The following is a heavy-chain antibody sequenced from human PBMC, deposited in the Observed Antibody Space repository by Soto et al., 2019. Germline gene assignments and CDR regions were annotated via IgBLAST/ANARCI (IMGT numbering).Heavy chain of an antibody. CDR1: GGSISSGGYY. J-gene: IGHJ6*02. CDR2: IYYSGST. D-gene: IGHD6-13*01. V-gene: IGHV4-31*03. Sequence: QVQLQESGPGLVKPSQTLSLTCTVSGGSISSGGYYWSWIRQPPGKGLEWIGYIYYSGSTYYNPSLKSRVTISVDTSQNQFSRKLSSVPAADTAVYYCARGFFIQQLVYYYYGMDVWGQGTTVTVSS. CDR3: ARGFFIQQLVYYYYGMDV.